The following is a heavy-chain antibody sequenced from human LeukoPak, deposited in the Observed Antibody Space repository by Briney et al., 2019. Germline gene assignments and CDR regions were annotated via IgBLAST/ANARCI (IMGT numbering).Heavy chain of an antibody. D-gene: IGHD3-22*01. J-gene: IGHJ4*02. V-gene: IGHV3-48*03. CDR3: AKDPGASYYDSSGYYPSSIDY. CDR1: GFTFSNYE. CDR2: ISRSGSTI. Sequence: PGGSLRLSCAASGFTFSNYEMKWVRQAPGKGLEWVSYISRSGSTIYYADSVKGRFTISRDNAKNSLYLQMNSLRAEDTAVYYCAKDPGASYYDSSGYYPSSIDYWGQGTLVTVSS.